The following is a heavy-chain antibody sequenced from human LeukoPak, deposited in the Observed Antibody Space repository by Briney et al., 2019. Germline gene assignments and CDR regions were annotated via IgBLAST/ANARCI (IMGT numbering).Heavy chain of an antibody. CDR3: ARDDGDYGQLNFDY. CDR1: GYTFTGYY. V-gene: IGHV1-2*04. Sequence: ASVKVSCKASGYTFTGYYMHWVRQAHGQGLEWTGWINPNSGGTNYAQKFQGWVTMTRDTSISTAYMELSRLRSDDTAVYYCARDDGDYGQLNFDYWGQGTLVTVSS. J-gene: IGHJ4*02. D-gene: IGHD4-17*01. CDR2: INPNSGGT.